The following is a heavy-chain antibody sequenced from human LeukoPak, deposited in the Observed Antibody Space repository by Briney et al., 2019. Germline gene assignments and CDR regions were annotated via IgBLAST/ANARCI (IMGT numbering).Heavy chain of an antibody. CDR1: GGTFSSYA. D-gene: IGHD2-15*01. CDR3: AYSAATVYCYYCMDV. CDR2: IIPIFGTA. Sequence: SLKVSCKASGGTFSSYAISWVRQAPGQGLECMGGIIPIFGTANYAQKFQGRVTITTDESTSTGYMELSSLRSEDTAVYYCAYSAATVYCYYCMDVWGKGTTVTVSS. J-gene: IGHJ6*03. V-gene: IGHV1-69*05.